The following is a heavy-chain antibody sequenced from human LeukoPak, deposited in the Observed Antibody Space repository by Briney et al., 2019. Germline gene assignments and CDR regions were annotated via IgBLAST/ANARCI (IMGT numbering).Heavy chain of an antibody. Sequence: SETLSLTCSVSGAPLTPYYWNWIRHPPGKGLEWIGRYASGSTTHNPSLKSQFTMSIDTSKNQISLKLTSVTAADTAVYYCATGDHSFDNWGQGTLVTVTP. J-gene: IGHJ4*02. CDR3: ATGDHSFDN. D-gene: IGHD7-27*01. CDR1: GAPLTPYY. CDR2: YASGST. V-gene: IGHV4-4*07.